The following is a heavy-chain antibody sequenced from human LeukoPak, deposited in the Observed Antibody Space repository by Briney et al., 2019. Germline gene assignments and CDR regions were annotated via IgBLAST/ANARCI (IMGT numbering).Heavy chain of an antibody. CDR2: INHSGST. Sequence: SETLSLTCAVYGGSSSGYYWSWIRQPPGKGLEWIGEINHSGSTNYNPSLKSRVTISVDTSKNQFSLKLSSVTAADTAAYYCATGAYCGGDCFDAFDIWGQGTMVTISS. D-gene: IGHD2-21*01. V-gene: IGHV4-34*01. J-gene: IGHJ3*02. CDR1: GGSSSGYY. CDR3: ATGAYCGGDCFDAFDI.